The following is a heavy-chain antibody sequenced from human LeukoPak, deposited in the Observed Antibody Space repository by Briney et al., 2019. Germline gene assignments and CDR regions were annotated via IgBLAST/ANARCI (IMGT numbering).Heavy chain of an antibody. CDR1: GFIFSNCW. V-gene: IGHV3-7*01. J-gene: IGHJ4*02. D-gene: IGHD2-2*01. CDR3: ARSVPAAM. CDR2: IKTDASEK. Sequence: PGGSLRLSCETSGFIFSNCWMTWVRQAPGKGLEWVANIKTDASEKYYADSVKGRFTISRDNAKMSLYLQMNSLRVEDTAVYYCARSVPAAMWGQGTLVTVSS.